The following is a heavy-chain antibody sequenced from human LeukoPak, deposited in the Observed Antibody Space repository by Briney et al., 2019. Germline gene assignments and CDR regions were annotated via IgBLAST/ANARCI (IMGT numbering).Heavy chain of an antibody. CDR2: ISWNSGSI. CDR3: AREKNYYGMDV. Sequence: PGGSLRLSCAASGFTFDDYAMHWVRQAPGKGLEWVSGISWNSGSIGYADSVKGRFTISRDNSKNTLYLQMNSLRAEDTAVYYCAREKNYYGMDVWGQGTTVTVSS. CDR1: GFTFDDYA. V-gene: IGHV3-9*01. J-gene: IGHJ6*02.